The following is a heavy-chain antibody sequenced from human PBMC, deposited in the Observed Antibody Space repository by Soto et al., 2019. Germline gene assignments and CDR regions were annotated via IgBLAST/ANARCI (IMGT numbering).Heavy chain of an antibody. CDR2: INPYNGNT. V-gene: IGHV1-18*01. Sequence: QVQRVQSGAEVKKPGASVKVSCKASGYTFTSYGISWVRQAPGQGLEWMGWINPYNGNTNYAQKLQGRVTMTTDTSTNTADMELRSLRSDDTAVYYCARDWFGIDYWGQGTLVTVSS. CDR3: ARDWFGIDY. CDR1: GYTFTSYG. J-gene: IGHJ4*02. D-gene: IGHD3-16*01.